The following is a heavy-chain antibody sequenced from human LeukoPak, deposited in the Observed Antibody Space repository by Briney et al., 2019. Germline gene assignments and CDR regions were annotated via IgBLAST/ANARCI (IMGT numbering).Heavy chain of an antibody. V-gene: IGHV1-69*01. J-gene: IGHJ6*04. CDR3: ARPKRRITMVRGTYYGMDV. D-gene: IGHD3-10*01. CDR2: IIPFFGTA. Sequence: SVTVSCKASGGTFSSYAISWVRQAPGQGLEWMGGIIPFFGTANHAQKFQGRVTITADESTSTAYMELSSRRSEDTAVYYCARPKRRITMVRGTYYGMDVWGKGTTGTVSS. CDR1: GGTFSSYA.